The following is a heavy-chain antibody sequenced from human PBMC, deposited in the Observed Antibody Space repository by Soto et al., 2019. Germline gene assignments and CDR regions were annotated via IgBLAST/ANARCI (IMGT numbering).Heavy chain of an antibody. D-gene: IGHD3-22*01. Sequence: GGSLRLSCAASGFTVSSNYMSWVRQAPGKGLEWVSVIYSGGSTYYADSVKGRFTISRDNSKNTLYLQMNSLRAEDTAVYYCARCNMYYDSSGYFDHWGQGTLVTVSS. J-gene: IGHJ4*02. CDR2: IYSGGST. V-gene: IGHV3-53*01. CDR3: ARCNMYYDSSGYFDH. CDR1: GFTVSSNY.